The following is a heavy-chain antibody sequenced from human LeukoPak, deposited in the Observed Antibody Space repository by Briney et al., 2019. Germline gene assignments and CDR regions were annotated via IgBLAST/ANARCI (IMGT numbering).Heavy chain of an antibody. CDR2: CGVGDT. CDR1: GFTFSMHA. CDR3: AKDWIPYNRVFVCFDF. J-gene: IGHJ4*02. Sequence: VGSPRHSCAASGFTFSMHAMSWVRQAPGNGLQWVSTCGVGDTYYAFSVKGRFTIFRDDSQSTVHLQMHSLRAEDTAVYYCAKDWIPYNRVFVCFDFWGQGTLVTVSS. D-gene: IGHD1-1*01. V-gene: IGHV3-23*01.